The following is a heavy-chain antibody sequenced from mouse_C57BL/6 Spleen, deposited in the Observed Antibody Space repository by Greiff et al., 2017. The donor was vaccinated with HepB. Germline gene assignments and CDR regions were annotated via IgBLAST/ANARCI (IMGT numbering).Heavy chain of an antibody. CDR3: ASEGDSSGTWFAY. J-gene: IGHJ3*01. CDR2: IYPGDGDT. Sequence: QVQLQQSGAELVKPGASVKISCKASGYAFSSYWMNWVKQRPGKGLEWIGQIYPGDGDTNYNGKFKGKATLTADKSSSTAYMQLSSLTSEDSAVYFCASEGDSSGTWFAYWGQGTLVTVSA. V-gene: IGHV1-80*01. CDR1: GYAFSSYW. D-gene: IGHD3-2*02.